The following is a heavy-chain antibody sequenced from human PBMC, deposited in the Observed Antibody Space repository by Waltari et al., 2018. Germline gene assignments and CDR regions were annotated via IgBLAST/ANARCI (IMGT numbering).Heavy chain of an antibody. CDR3: GLMVGATSQLDY. J-gene: IGHJ4*02. D-gene: IGHD1-26*01. Sequence: QMQLVQSGAEGKKPGASVKVSCKDSGYTFTGYFMHWVRQAPGQGLEWMGWINPNSGGTNYAQKFQGRVTMTRDTSISTAYMELSRLRSDDTAVYYCGLMVGATSQLDYWGQGTLVTVSS. CDR2: INPNSGGT. V-gene: IGHV1-2*02. CDR1: GYTFTGYF.